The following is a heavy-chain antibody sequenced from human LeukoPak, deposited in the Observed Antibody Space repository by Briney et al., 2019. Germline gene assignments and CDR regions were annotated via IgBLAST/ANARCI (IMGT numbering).Heavy chain of an antibody. CDR1: GFSFSSYA. CDR2: ISFDGIDK. D-gene: IGHD3-16*01. CDR3: ARAFGGMFYGMDV. J-gene: IGHJ6*02. Sequence: GRSLRLSCAASGFSFSSYAMHWVRHAPGKGLEWVAVISFDGIDKYYADSAKGRFTISRDNSKNTLSLQMNSLRAEDTAVYYCARAFGGMFYGMDVWGQGTTVTVSS. V-gene: IGHV3-30-3*01.